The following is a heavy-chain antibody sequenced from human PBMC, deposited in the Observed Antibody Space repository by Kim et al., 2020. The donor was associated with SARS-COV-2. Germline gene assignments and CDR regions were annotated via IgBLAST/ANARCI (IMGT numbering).Heavy chain of an antibody. V-gene: IGHV1-69*13. CDR3: ANLNIAVAGSYPFDY. CDR1: GGTFSSYA. D-gene: IGHD6-19*01. J-gene: IGHJ4*02. CDR2: IIPIFGTA. Sequence: SVKVSCKASGGTFSSYAISWVRQAPGQGLEWMGGIIPIFGTANYAQKFQGRVTITADESTSTAYMELSSLRSEDTAVYYCANLNIAVAGSYPFDYWGQGTLVTVSS.